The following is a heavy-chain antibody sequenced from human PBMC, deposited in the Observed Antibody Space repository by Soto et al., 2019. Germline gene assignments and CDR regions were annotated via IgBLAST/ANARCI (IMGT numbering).Heavy chain of an antibody. V-gene: IGHV1-69*13. CDR1: GGSFSSYA. D-gene: IGHD3-9*01. J-gene: IGHJ4*02. Sequence: SVKVSCKASGGSFSSYAISWVRQAPGQGLEWMGGIIPIFGTANYAQKFQGRVTITADESTSTAYMELSSLRSEDTAVYYYARDLSGDNDYWGQGTLVTVSS. CDR3: ARDLSGDNDY. CDR2: IIPIFGTA.